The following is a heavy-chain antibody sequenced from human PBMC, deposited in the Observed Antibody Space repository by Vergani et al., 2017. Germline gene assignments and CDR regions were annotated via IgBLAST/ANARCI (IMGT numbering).Heavy chain of an antibody. V-gene: IGHV3-30*18. CDR3: AKDNFKAAWDSSDVGYYYYMDV. CDR2: ISYDGSNK. J-gene: IGHJ6*03. CDR1: GFTFSSYG. Sequence: QVQLVESGGGVVQPGRSLRLSCAASGFTFSSYGMHWVRQAPGKGLEWVAVISYDGSNKYYADSVKGRFTISRDNSKNTLYLQMNSLRAEDTAVYYCAKDNFKAAWDSSDVGYYYYMDVWGKGTTVTVSS. D-gene: IGHD3-22*01.